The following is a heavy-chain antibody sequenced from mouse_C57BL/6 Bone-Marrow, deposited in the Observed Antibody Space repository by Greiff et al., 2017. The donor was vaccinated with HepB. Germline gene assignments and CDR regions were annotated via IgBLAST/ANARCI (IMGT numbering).Heavy chain of an antibody. CDR3: ARGLGRNY. J-gene: IGHJ2*01. D-gene: IGHD4-1*01. CDR1: GYTFTSYW. CDR2: IDPSDSYT. Sequence: QVQLQQSGAELVRPGTSVKLSCKASGYTFTSYWMHWVKQRPGQGLEWIGVIDPSDSYTNYNQKFKGKATLTVDTSSSTAYMQLSSLTSEDSAVYYCARGLGRNYWGQGTTLTVSS. V-gene: IGHV1-59*01.